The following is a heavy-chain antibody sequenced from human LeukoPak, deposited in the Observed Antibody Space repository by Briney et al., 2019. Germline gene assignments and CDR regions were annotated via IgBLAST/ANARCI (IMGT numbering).Heavy chain of an antibody. J-gene: IGHJ4*02. CDR2: IIPIFGTA. D-gene: IGHD6-6*01. CDR1: GGTFSSYA. V-gene: IGHV1-69*05. CDR3: ARDRSIAAPPDED. Sequence: SVKVSCKACGGTFSSYAISWVRQAPGQGLEWMGGIIPIFGTANYAQKFQGRVTITTDESTSTAYMELSSLRSEDTAVYYCARDRSIAAPPDEDWGQGTLVTVSS.